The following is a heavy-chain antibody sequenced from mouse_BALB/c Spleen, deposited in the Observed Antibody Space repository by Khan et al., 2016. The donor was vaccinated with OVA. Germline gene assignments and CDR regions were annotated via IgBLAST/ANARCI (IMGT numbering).Heavy chain of an antibody. CDR3: ARSTCRYAFAY. V-gene: IGHV3-8*02. CDR2: MIYSGNT. J-gene: IGHJ3*01. D-gene: IGHD2-14*01. Sequence: EVELVESGPSLVKPSQTLSLTCSVTGDSITSGYWSWIRKFPGNKLEYMGYMIYSGNTYYNPSLKSRISITRHTSTNQYYLQLNSVTTEDTATYYGARSTCRYAFAYWGQGTLVTVSA. CDR1: GDSITSGY.